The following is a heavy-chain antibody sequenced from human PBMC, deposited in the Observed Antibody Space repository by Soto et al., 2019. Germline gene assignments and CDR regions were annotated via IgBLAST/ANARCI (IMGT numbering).Heavy chain of an antibody. CDR1: GGSFSGSY. CDR2: INQRGST. V-gene: IGHV4-34*01. J-gene: IGHJ5*02. CDR3: ARDGFCTSTTCRVGNCFDH. Sequence: PSETLSLTCVVYGGSFSGSYWSWFRQSPGKGREGIGGINQRGSTNYNPSLESRDTLSVHTPNTQFALKLPSVTAVDTAMYNCARDGFCTSTTCRVGNCFDHWGQGTLVTVSS. D-gene: IGHD2-2*01.